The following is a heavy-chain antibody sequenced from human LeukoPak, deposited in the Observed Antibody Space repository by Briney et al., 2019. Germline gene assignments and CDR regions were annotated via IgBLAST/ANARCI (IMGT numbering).Heavy chain of an antibody. J-gene: IGHJ4*02. Sequence: SETLSLTCTVSGGSISSSSYYWGWIRQPPGKGLEWIGSIYYRGSTYYNPSLKSRVTISVDTSKNQFSLKLSSVTAADTAVYYCARGRAWQWHHYFDYWGQGTLVTVSS. CDR2: IYYRGST. CDR3: ARGRAWQWHHYFDY. V-gene: IGHV4-39*07. D-gene: IGHD6-19*01. CDR1: GGSISSSSYY.